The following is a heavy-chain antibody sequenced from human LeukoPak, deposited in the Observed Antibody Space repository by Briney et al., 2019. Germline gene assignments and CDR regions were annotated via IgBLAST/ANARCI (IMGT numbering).Heavy chain of an antibody. D-gene: IGHD5-12*01. V-gene: IGHV1-2*02. CDR1: GYTFTGYY. CDR2: SGGT. J-gene: IGHJ5*02. CDR3: ARGVYSGGYAFDP. Sequence: GASVKVSCKASGYTFTGYYIHWVRHAPGQGLEWTGWSGGTNYAQKFQGRVTMTSDTSISTAYMELSSLRSGDTAVYYCARGVYSGGYAFDPWGQGTLVTVSS.